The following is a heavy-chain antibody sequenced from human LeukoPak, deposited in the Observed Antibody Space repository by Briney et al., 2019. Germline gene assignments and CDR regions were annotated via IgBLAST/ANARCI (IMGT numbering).Heavy chain of an antibody. Sequence: GGSLRLSCAASGFTVSSNYMSWVRQAPGKGLEWVSVIYSGGSTYYADSVKGRFTISRDNSKNTLYLQMNSLRAEDTAVYYCARDQGSVAGTFDYWGQGTLVTVSS. D-gene: IGHD6-19*01. J-gene: IGHJ4*02. CDR3: ARDQGSVAGTFDY. CDR2: IYSGGST. V-gene: IGHV3-53*01. CDR1: GFTVSSNY.